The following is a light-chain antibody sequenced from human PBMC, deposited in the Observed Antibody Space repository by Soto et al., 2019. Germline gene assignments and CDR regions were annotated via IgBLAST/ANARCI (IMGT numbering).Light chain of an antibody. CDR1: SSDIGGYNY. CDR2: DVS. CDR3: CSYAGSYTVV. V-gene: IGLV2-11*01. J-gene: IGLJ2*01. Sequence: QSVLTHPRSVSGSPGQSVTISCTGTSSDIGGYNYVSWYQQHPGKAPKLMIYDVSKRPSGVPDRFSGSKSGNTASLTISGLQAEDEADYYCCSYAGSYTVVFGGGT.